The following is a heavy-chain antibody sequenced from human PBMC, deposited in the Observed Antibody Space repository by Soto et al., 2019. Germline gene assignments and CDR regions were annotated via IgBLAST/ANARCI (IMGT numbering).Heavy chain of an antibody. J-gene: IGHJ4*02. CDR1: GLTFSGYS. CDR2: IYSGGTT. D-gene: IGHD3-3*01. Sequence: GGSLRLSCAASGLTFSGYSMNWVRQAPGKGLKWVSVIYSGGTTYYADSVKGRFTISKDNSKNTLYLQMNSLRAEDTAVYYCAKDPRAELRFLEWPYYFDYWGQGTLVTVSS. CDR3: AKDPRAELRFLEWPYYFDY. V-gene: IGHV3-53*01.